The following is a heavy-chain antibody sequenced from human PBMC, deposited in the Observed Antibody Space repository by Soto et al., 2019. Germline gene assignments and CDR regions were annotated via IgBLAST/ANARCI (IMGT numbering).Heavy chain of an antibody. CDR1: GGSISSGGSY. Sequence: SETLSLTCTVSGGSISSGGSYWSWIRQHPGKGLEWIGYIYYSGSTYYNPSLKSRVTISVDTSKNQFSLKLSSVTAAATAVYYCARGSVVAATLFDYWGQGTLVTVSS. V-gene: IGHV4-31*03. CDR2: IYYSGST. CDR3: ARGSVVAATLFDY. J-gene: IGHJ4*02. D-gene: IGHD2-15*01.